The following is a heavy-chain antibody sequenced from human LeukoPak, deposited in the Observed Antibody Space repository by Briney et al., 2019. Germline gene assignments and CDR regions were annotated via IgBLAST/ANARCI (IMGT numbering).Heavy chain of an antibody. J-gene: IGHJ4*02. CDR1: GYTFTGYY. CDR3: ARANGGDAYYPFDY. D-gene: IGHD2-21*01. V-gene: IGHV1-2*02. CDR2: INPYSGDT. Sequence: ASVKVSCKASGYTFTGYYIHWVRQAPGQGLEWMAWINPYSGDTDSAQKFQGRVTVTRDTSITTAYMDLSRLRSDDTAVYYCARANGGDAYYPFDYWGQGALVTVSS.